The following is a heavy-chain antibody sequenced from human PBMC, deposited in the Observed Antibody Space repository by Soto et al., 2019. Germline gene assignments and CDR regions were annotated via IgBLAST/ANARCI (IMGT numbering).Heavy chain of an antibody. Sequence: SETLSLTCTVSRGSISSGTNYWAWIRHPPGKGLEWIANIYYSGSTFYNPSIKSRVTISLHTSKNQFSLKLTSVTAADTAVYYSARDEAGCYFASWGQGTLVTVYS. CDR2: IYYSGST. CDR1: RGSISSGTNY. J-gene: IGHJ4*02. CDR3: ARDEAGCYFAS. D-gene: IGHD6-25*01. V-gene: IGHV4-39*02.